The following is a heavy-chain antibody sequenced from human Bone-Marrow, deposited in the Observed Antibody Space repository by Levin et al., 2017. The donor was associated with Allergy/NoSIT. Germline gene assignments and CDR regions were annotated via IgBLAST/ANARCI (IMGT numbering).Heavy chain of an antibody. CDR1: GGAFASYA. V-gene: IGHV1-69*04. D-gene: IGHD6-19*01. CDR2: IIPVPGEP. Sequence: KISCKASGGAFASYAISWVRQAPGQGLEWMGRIIPVPGEPDYAQKFQGRLTITADRSTSTVYMELSGLRSDDTAVYYCAVGYSSGWYYYYMDVWGKGTPVTVSS. J-gene: IGHJ6*03. CDR3: AVGYSSGWYYYYMDV.